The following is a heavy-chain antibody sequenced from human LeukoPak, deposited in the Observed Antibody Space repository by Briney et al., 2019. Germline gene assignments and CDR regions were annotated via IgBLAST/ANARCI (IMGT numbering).Heavy chain of an antibody. Sequence: GGSLRLSCAASGFTFSSYAMSWVRQAPGKGLEWVSAISGSGGSTYYADSVKGRFTISRDNAKNSLYLQMNSLRAEDTAVYYCARDTSGSYGGTYNAWGQGTLVTVSS. CDR2: ISGSGGST. CDR1: GFTFSSYA. J-gene: IGHJ5*02. D-gene: IGHD1-26*01. CDR3: ARDTSGSYGGTYNA. V-gene: IGHV3-23*01.